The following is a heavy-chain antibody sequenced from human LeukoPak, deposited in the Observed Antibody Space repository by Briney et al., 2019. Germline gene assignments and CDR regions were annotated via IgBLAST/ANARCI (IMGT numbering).Heavy chain of an antibody. CDR1: GYTFTSYD. V-gene: IGHV1-8*03. CDR3: ARGGITMVRGVNGNNWFDP. Sequence: ASVKVSCKASGYTFTSYDINWVRQATRQGLEWMGWMNPNSGNTGYAQKFQGRVTITRNTSISTAYMELSSLRSEDTAVYYCARGGITMVRGVNGNNWFDPWGQGTLVTVSS. D-gene: IGHD3-10*01. CDR2: MNPNSGNT. J-gene: IGHJ5*02.